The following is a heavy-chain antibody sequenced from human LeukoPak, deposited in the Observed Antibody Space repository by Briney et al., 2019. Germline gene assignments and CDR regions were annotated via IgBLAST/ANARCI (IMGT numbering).Heavy chain of an antibody. J-gene: IGHJ1*01. V-gene: IGHV3-20*04. Sequence: GGSLRLSCAASGFTFDDYGMSWVRQAPGKGLEWVSGINWNGGSIGYADSVKGRFTISRDDAKSSLYLQMNSLRAEDTALYYCARDPSGWYGEYFQHWGQGTLVTVSS. CDR1: GFTFDDYG. D-gene: IGHD6-19*01. CDR3: ARDPSGWYGEYFQH. CDR2: INWNGGSI.